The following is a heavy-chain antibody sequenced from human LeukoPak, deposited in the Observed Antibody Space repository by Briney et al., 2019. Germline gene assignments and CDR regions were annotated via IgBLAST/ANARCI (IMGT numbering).Heavy chain of an antibody. V-gene: IGHV3-21*01. Sequence: GGSLRLYCAASGFTFSSYSMNWVRQAPGKGLEWVSSISSSSSYIYYADSVKGRFTISRDNAKNSLYLQMNSLRAEDTAVYYCARVGLAFGGVDYWGQGTLVTVSS. CDR2: ISSSSSYI. CDR1: GFTFSSYS. CDR3: ARVGLAFGGVDY. J-gene: IGHJ4*02. D-gene: IGHD3-10*01.